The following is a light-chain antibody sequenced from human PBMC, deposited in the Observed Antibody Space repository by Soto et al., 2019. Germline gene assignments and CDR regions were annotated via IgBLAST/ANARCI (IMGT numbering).Light chain of an antibody. CDR2: AAS. CDR1: QDISHY. J-gene: IGKJ1*01. V-gene: IGKV1-27*01. CDR3: QKYDRAPWT. Sequence: DIQLTQSPSSLSASVGDRVTITCRASQDISHYLALYQQRPGKVPRLLIYAASTLKIGVPTRFSGSGSGTDFTLTISGLQPEDVATYYCQKYDRAPWTFGQGTKVDI.